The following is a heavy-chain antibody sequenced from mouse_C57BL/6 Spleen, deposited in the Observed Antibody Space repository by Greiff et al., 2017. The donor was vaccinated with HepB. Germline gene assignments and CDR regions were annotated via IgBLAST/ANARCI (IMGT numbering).Heavy chain of an antibody. Sequence: ESGPGLVKPSQSLSLPCSVTGYSITSGYYWNWIRQFPGNKLEWMGYISYDGSNNYNPSLKNRISITRDTSKNQFFLKLNSVTTEDTATYYCARDDYDWYFDVWGTGTTVTVSS. J-gene: IGHJ1*03. V-gene: IGHV3-6*01. CDR1: GYSITSGYY. D-gene: IGHD2-4*01. CDR3: ARDDYDWYFDV. CDR2: ISYDGSN.